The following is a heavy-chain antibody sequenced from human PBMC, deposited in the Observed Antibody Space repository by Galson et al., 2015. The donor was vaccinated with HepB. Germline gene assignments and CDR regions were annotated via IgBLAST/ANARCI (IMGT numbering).Heavy chain of an antibody. Sequence: SLRLSCAASGFTFSSYSMNWVRQAPGKGLEWVSSISSSSSYIYYADSVKGRFTISRDNAKNSLYLQMNSPRAEDTAVYYCASPYSSSWYQPAGAFDIWGQGTMVTVSS. CDR1: GFTFSSYS. J-gene: IGHJ3*02. CDR2: ISSSSSYI. V-gene: IGHV3-21*01. CDR3: ASPYSSSWYQPAGAFDI. D-gene: IGHD6-13*01.